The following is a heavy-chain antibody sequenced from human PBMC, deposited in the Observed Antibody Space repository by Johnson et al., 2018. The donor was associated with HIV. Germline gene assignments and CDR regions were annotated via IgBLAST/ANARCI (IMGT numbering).Heavy chain of an antibody. CDR1: GFTFSSYG. D-gene: IGHD6-6*01. J-gene: IGHJ3*02. CDR2: IWYDGSHK. Sequence: QVQLVESGGGVVQPGRSLRLSCAASGFTFSSYGMHWVRQAPGKGLEWVAVIWYDGSHKYSADSVKGRFTISRDNSKNTLYLQMNSLRVEDTAVYYCACGPYSNSSGVFDIWGQGTMVTVSS. CDR3: ACGPYSNSSGVFDI. V-gene: IGHV3-33*01.